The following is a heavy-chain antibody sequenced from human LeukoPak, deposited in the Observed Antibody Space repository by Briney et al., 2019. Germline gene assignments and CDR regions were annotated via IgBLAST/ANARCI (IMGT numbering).Heavy chain of an antibody. CDR3: ARRGMEYSGYDYYFDY. J-gene: IGHJ4*02. Sequence: GESLKISCKGSGYSFTTYWIAWVRQMPGKGLEWMGIIYPGDSDTRYSPSFQGQVTISADKSISTAYLQWSSLKASDTAMYCCARRGMEYSGYDYYFDYWGQGTLVTVSS. V-gene: IGHV5-51*01. CDR2: IYPGDSDT. D-gene: IGHD5-12*01. CDR1: GYSFTTYW.